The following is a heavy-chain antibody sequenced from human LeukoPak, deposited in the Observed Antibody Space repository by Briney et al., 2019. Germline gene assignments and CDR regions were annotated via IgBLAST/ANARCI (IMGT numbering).Heavy chain of an antibody. J-gene: IGHJ4*02. Sequence: SQTLSLTCAISGDSVSSSSAAWSWIRQSPSRGLEWLGRTYYRSKWYNGYAESVKSRITINPDTSKNQFSLQLNSVTPEDTAVYYCTRDEQWLVYFDYWGQGTLVTVSS. CDR1: GDSVSSSSAA. D-gene: IGHD6-19*01. CDR3: TRDEQWLVYFDY. CDR2: TYYRSKWYN. V-gene: IGHV6-1*01.